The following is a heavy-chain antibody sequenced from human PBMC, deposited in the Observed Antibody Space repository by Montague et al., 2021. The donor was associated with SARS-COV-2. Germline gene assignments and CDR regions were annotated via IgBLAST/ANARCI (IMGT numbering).Heavy chain of an antibody. CDR2: ITHGGNT. D-gene: IGHD3-10*01. Sequence: SETLSLTCAVYGGSFNDYSWSWIRQPPGKGLEWIGEITHGGNTNYSPSLKSRVTISVDTSKNQFSLKLSSVTAADTAVYHCAGKMTILWFGASPLWYFDLWGRGTLVTVSS. V-gene: IGHV4-34*01. CDR3: AGKMTILWFGASPLWYFDL. J-gene: IGHJ2*01. CDR1: GGSFNDYS.